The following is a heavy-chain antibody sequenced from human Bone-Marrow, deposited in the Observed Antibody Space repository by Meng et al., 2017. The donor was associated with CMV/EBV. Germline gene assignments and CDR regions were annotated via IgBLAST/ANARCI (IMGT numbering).Heavy chain of an antibody. J-gene: IGHJ6*02. V-gene: IGHV3-20*04. CDR2: INWNGGST. CDR3: ARYSGNFYNHGMDV. Sequence: ETLSLTCAASGFTFDDYGMSWVRQAPGKGLEWVSGINWNGGSTGYADSVKGRFTISRENAKNSMYLQMNSLRADDTAVYYWARYSGNFYNHGMDVWGLGTTVTVSS. CDR1: GFTFDDYG. D-gene: IGHD1-26*01.